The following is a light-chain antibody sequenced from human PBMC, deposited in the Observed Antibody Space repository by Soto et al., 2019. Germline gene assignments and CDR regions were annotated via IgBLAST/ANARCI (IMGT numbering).Light chain of an antibody. J-gene: IGKJ1*01. CDR2: GAS. CDR3: QQYGSSPKT. CDR1: QSVSGRY. Sequence: EIVLTQSPGTLSLSPGERATLSCRASQSVSGRYLAWYRQKPGQAPRLLIFGASNRATGIPDRFSGSGSGTDFTLTINRLEPEDFAVYYCQQYGSSPKTFGQGTKVEIK. V-gene: IGKV3-20*01.